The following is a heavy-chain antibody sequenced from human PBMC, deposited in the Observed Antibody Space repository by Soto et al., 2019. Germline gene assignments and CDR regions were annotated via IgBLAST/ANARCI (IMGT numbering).Heavy chain of an antibody. CDR3: AREGNLGRWIQPLDS. V-gene: IGHV4-59*01. CDR1: GGYISSYS. Sequence: SETLSLTCTVSGGYISSYSCSWIRQPPGKGLEWIGNIHYNGNTKYSPSLKSRVTMSVDTSKNHFSLKLISVTTADTAVYFCAREGNLGRWIQPLDSWGQGTLVTVSS. CDR2: IHYNGNT. D-gene: IGHD2-2*03. J-gene: IGHJ4*02.